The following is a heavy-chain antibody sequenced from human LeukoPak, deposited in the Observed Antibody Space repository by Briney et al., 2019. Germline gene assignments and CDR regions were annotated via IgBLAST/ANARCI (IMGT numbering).Heavy chain of an antibody. CDR2: IDPSDSYT. CDR1: GYSFTTYW. J-gene: IGHJ4*02. D-gene: IGHD3-10*01. CDR3: ARKWVGVRGVGHDY. V-gene: IGHV5-10-1*01. Sequence: GESLKISCKGSGYSFTTYWISWVRQIPGEGLEWMGTIDPSDSYTNYSPSFQGHVTISADKSISTAYLQWSSLEASDTAMYYCARKWVGVRGVGHDYWGQGTLVTVSS.